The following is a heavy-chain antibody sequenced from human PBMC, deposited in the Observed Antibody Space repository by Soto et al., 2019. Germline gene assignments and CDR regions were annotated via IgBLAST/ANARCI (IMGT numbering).Heavy chain of an antibody. D-gene: IGHD3-10*01. V-gene: IGHV4-34*01. CDR3: ARGPFITMVRGVNNWFDP. J-gene: IGHJ5*02. Sequence: TSQTQNLTYAVYGGSLSGYYWTCIRQPPGTGLEWIGEINHSGSTNYNPSLKSRVTISVDTSKNQFSLKLSSVTAADTAVYYCARGPFITMVRGVNNWFDPWGQGTLVTVS. CDR2: INHSGST. CDR1: GGSLSGYY.